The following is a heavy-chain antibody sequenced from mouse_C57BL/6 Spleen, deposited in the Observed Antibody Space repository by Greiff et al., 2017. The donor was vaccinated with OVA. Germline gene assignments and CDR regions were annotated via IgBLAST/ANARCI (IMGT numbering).Heavy chain of an antibody. CDR2: ISSGSSTI. CDR3: ARRYYGSSGYAMDY. D-gene: IGHD1-1*01. V-gene: IGHV5-17*01. CDR1: GFTFSDYG. J-gene: IGHJ4*01. Sequence: EVHLVESGRGLVKPGGSLKLSCAASGFTFSDYGMHWVRQAPEKGLEWVAYISSGSSTIYYADTVKGRFTISRDNAKNTLFLQMTSLRSEDTAMYYCARRYYGSSGYAMDYWGQGTSVTVSS.